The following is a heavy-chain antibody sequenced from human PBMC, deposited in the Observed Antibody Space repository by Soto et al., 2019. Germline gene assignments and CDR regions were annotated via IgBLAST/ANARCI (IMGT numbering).Heavy chain of an antibody. J-gene: IGHJ4*02. D-gene: IGHD3-9*01. V-gene: IGHV3-53*01. CDR3: ARDREPDGIWTFDS. CDR1: GFHFSNAW. CDR2: SFSSGGT. Sequence: LSCAASGFHFSNAWMNWVRQAPGKGLEWVAESFSSGGTQYADSVKGRFTISRDNSRNMVFLQMNGLRVEDTALYYCARDREPDGIWTFDSWGQGALVTVSS.